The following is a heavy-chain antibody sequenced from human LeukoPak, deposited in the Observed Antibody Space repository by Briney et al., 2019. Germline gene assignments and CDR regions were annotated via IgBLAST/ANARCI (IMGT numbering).Heavy chain of an antibody. V-gene: IGHV1-2*06. CDR1: GYTFTGYY. D-gene: IGHD1-26*01. Sequence: GASVKVSCKASGYTFTGYYMHWVRQAPGQGLEWMGRINPNSGGTSYAQKFQGRVTMTRDTSTSTVYMELSSLRSEDTAVYYCAREGIVGAIDYWGQGTLVTVSS. CDR2: INPNSGGT. CDR3: AREGIVGAIDY. J-gene: IGHJ4*02.